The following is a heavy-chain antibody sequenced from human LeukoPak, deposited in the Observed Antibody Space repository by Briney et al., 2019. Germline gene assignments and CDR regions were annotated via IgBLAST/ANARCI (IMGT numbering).Heavy chain of an antibody. V-gene: IGHV3-20*04. J-gene: IGHJ4*02. D-gene: IGHD4-17*01. CDR2: INWNGGST. Sequence: PGGSLRLSCAASGFTFDDYGMSWVRQAPGKGLEWASGINWNGGSTGYADSVKGRFTISRDNAKNSLFLQMNSLRAEDTAVYYCARDRSTVTTWIDYWGQGTLVTVSS. CDR3: ARDRSTVTTWIDY. CDR1: GFTFDDYG.